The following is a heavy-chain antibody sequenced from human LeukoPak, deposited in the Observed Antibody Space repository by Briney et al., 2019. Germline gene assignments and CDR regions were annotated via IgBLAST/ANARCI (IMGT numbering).Heavy chain of an antibody. V-gene: IGHV7-4-1*02. J-gene: IGHJ3*02. Sequence: GASVKVSCKASGYTFTSYAMNWVRQAPGQGLEWMGWINTNTGNPTYAQGFTGRFVFSLDTSASTAYLQISSLKAEDTAVYYCARLEDYDFWSGSDPVVAFDIWGQGTMVTVSS. CDR1: GYTFTSYA. CDR2: INTNTGNP. D-gene: IGHD3-3*01. CDR3: ARLEDYDFWSGSDPVVAFDI.